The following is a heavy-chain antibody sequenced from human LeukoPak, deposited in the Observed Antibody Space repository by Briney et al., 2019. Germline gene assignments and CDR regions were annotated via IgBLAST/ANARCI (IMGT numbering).Heavy chain of an antibody. CDR3: ARDRAYSYGHYYYYYYMDV. V-gene: IGHV1-69*05. Sequence: GASVKVSCKASGGTFSSYAISWVRQAPGQGLEWMGGIIPIFGTANYAQKFRGRVTITTDESTSTAYMELSSLRSEDTAVYYCARDRAYSYGHYYYYYYMDVWGKGTTVTVSS. CDR2: IIPIFGTA. CDR1: GGTFSSYA. J-gene: IGHJ6*03. D-gene: IGHD5-18*01.